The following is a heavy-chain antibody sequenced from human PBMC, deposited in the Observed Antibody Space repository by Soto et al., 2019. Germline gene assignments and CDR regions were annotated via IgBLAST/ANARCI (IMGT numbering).Heavy chain of an antibody. CDR3: PKGSIKFHFDS. J-gene: IGHJ4*02. Sequence: GGSLRLSYAASGFTFNTYAMSWVRQAPGKGLEWASSISGSGGTTTYADSVRGRFTISRDNSKNTLYLQMKSLRAEDTAVYYCPKGSIKFHFDSWGQGTLVTVSS. CDR1: GFTFNTYA. V-gene: IGHV3-23*01. CDR2: ISGSGGTT.